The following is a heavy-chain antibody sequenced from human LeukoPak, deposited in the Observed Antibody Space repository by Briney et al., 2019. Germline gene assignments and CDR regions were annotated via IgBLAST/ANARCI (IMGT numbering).Heavy chain of an antibody. CDR3: ARDLAPSYYGMDV. V-gene: IGHV3-11*04. J-gene: IGHJ6*02. Sequence: GGSLRLSCAASGFTFSDYYMSWVRQAPGKGLEWVSYISSSGSTIYYADSVKGRFTISRDNAKNSLYLQMNSLRAEDTAVYYCARDLAPSYYGMDVWGQGTTVTVSS. CDR2: ISSSGSTI. CDR1: GFTFSDYY. D-gene: IGHD2-15*01.